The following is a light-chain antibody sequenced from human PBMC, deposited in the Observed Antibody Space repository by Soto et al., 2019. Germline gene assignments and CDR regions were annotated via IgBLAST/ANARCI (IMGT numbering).Light chain of an antibody. CDR2: GAS. J-gene: IGKJ5*01. CDR1: QSVSSSY. V-gene: IGKV3D-20*02. Sequence: EIVLTQSPGALSLSPGERSTLSCRASQSVSSSYLAWYRQKPGQAPSLLIYGASSRATGIPDRFSGSGSGTDFTLTISNLEPEDFAVYYCQQRSNWPANFGQGTRLEIK. CDR3: QQRSNWPAN.